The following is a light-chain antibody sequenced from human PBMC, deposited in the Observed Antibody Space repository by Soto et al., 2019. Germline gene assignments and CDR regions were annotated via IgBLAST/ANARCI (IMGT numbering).Light chain of an antibody. CDR2: GAS. CDR3: QQYDNLPRT. J-gene: IGKJ1*01. CDR1: QDISNY. Sequence: DIPMTQSPSSLSASVGDRVTITCQASQDISNYLHWYQQKPGKAPKLLIYGASNLETGVPSRFSGSGSGTDFTFTISSLQPEDIATYYCQQYDNLPRTFGQGTKVEIK. V-gene: IGKV1-33*01.